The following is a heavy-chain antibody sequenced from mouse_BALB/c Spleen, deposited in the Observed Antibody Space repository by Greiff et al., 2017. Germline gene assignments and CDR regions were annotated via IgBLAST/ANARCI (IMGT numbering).Heavy chain of an antibody. CDR1: GFTFSSYA. J-gene: IGHJ2*01. Sequence: DVHLVESGGGLVKPGGSLKLSCAASGFTFSSYAMSWVRQTPEKRLEWVASISSGGSTYYPDSVKGRFTISRDNARNILYLQMSSLRSEDTAMYYCARKGLAYFDYWGQGTTLTVSS. CDR3: ARKGLAYFDY. V-gene: IGHV5-6-5*01. D-gene: IGHD3-3*01. CDR2: ISSGGST.